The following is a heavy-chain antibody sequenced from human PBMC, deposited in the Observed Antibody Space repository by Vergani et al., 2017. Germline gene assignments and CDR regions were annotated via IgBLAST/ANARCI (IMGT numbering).Heavy chain of an antibody. J-gene: IGHJ5*02. V-gene: IGHV4-59*02. CDR3: AGDTHSWQRADR. CDR2: LSTTGGA. D-gene: IGHD6-13*01. CDR1: GASVNSYY. Sequence: QVKLQESGPGLVKPSETLSLTCTVSGASVNSYYWSWIRQPPGKGLEWIGSLSTTGGATHASHNLSLKSRVSISVDTSKRQFSLRLTSVTAADSAIYYCAGDTHSWQRADRWGQGLLVSVSS.